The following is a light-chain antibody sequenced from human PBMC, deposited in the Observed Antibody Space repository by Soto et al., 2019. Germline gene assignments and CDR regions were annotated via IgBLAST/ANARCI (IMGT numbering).Light chain of an antibody. CDR1: QSISSNY. CDR3: QHYGSSPYT. CDR2: GAS. V-gene: IGKV3-20*01. Sequence: EIVLTQSSGTLSLSPGERATLSCRASQSISSNYLAWYQQKPGQAPGPLIYGASSRATGIPDRFSGSGSGTDFTLTISRLEPEDFAVYYCQHYGSSPYTFGQGTKLEIK. J-gene: IGKJ2*01.